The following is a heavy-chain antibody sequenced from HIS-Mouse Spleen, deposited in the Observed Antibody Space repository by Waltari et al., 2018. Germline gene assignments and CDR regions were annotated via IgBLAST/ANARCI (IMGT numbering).Heavy chain of an antibody. Sequence: QLQLQESGPGLVKPSETLSLTCTVSGGPISSSSYHWGWIRQPPGKGLEWIGRIYYSGSTYYNPSLKSRVTISVDTSKNQFSLKLSSVTAADTAVYYCARDRELYFDYWGQGTLVTVSS. D-gene: IGHD1-26*01. V-gene: IGHV4-39*07. CDR3: ARDRELYFDY. CDR1: GGPISSSSYH. CDR2: IYYSGST. J-gene: IGHJ4*02.